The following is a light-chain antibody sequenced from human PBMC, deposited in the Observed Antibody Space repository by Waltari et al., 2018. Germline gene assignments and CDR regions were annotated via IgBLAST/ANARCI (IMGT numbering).Light chain of an antibody. J-gene: IGKJ1*01. V-gene: IGKV2-28*01. CDR1: QSLLHSNGYTF. CDR3: MQARQTPWT. Sequence: VMTQSPLSLPVTPGEPASVPCRSSQSLLHSNGYTFLDWYVQKPGQSPQLLIYMVSHRASGIPDRFSGSGSGTDFTLEISRVEAEDVGVYYCMQARQTPWTFGQGTKVEIK. CDR2: MVS.